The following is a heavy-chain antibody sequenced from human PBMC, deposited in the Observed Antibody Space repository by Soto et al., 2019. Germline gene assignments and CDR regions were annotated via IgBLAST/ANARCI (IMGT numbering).Heavy chain of an antibody. Sequence: ASVKVSCKASGYTFTSYDINWVRQATGQGLEWMGWMNPNSGNTGYAQKFQGRVTMTRNTSISTAYMELSSLRSEDTAVYYCARPRAYYGSGSYSYYYYGMDVWGQGTTVTGSS. D-gene: IGHD3-10*01. CDR1: GYTFTSYD. J-gene: IGHJ6*02. CDR3: ARPRAYYGSGSYSYYYYGMDV. CDR2: MNPNSGNT. V-gene: IGHV1-8*01.